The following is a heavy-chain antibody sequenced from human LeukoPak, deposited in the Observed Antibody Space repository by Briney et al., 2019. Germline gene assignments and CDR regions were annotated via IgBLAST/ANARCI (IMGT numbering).Heavy chain of an antibody. CDR2: IVVGSGNT. V-gene: IGHV1-58*01. CDR3: VADVVSAVGVLAS. D-gene: IGHD2-15*01. Sequence: SVKVSCKDSGFTFLKSAVQWVRQTRGQRLEWIGWIVVGSGNTNYAQKFSERVSISRDMSTNTAYMELSGLRSEDTAVYYCVADVVSAVGVLASWGQGTLVTLSS. J-gene: IGHJ5*02. CDR1: GFTFLKSA.